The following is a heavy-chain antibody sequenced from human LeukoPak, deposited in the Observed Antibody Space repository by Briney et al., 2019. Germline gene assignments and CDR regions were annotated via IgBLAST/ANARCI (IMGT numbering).Heavy chain of an antibody. J-gene: IGHJ5*02. D-gene: IGHD6-13*01. CDR1: GASFSGYY. V-gene: IGHV4-34*01. Sequence: SETLSLTCAVDGASFSGYYWSWLRQPPGKGLEWVGEINHSGSTNYNPSLKSRVTISVDTSKNQFSLKLSSVTAADTAVYYCATSSSWHGDGFGRRGQGTIVSVAS. CDR2: INHSGST. CDR3: ATSSSWHGDGFGR.